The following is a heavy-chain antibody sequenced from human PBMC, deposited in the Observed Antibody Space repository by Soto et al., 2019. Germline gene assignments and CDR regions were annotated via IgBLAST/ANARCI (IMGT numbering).Heavy chain of an antibody. CDR3: ARRSTGYSSAWKRDYSFDY. Sequence: GGSLRLSCAASGFTFSSYEINWVRQAPGKGLEWVSYISSSGSTIYYADSVKGRVTISVDTSKNQFSLRLSSVTAADTAVYYCARRSTGYSSAWKRDYSFDYWGQGTLVTVSS. D-gene: IGHD6-19*01. V-gene: IGHV3-48*03. CDR2: ISSSGSTI. J-gene: IGHJ4*02. CDR1: GFTFSSYE.